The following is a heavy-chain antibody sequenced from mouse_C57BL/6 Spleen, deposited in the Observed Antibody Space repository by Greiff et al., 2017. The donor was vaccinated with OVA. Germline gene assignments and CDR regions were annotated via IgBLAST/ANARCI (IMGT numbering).Heavy chain of an antibody. CDR3: ARWGIRYFDV. V-gene: IGHV1-26*01. CDR1: GYTFTDYY. CDR2: INPNNGGT. Sequence: VQLQQSGPELVKPGASVKISCKASGYTFTDYYMNWVKQSHGKSLEWIGDINPNNGGTSYNQKFKGKATLTVDKSSSTAYMELRSLTSEDSAVYYCARWGIRYFDVWGTGTTVTVSS. J-gene: IGHJ1*03.